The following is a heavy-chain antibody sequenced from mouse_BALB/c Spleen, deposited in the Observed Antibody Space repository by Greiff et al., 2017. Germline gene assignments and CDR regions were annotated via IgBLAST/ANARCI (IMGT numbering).Heavy chain of an antibody. CDR3: ARQVSHYYGYGAY. Sequence: EVQRVESGGGLVKPGGSLKLSCAASGFAFSSYDMSWVRQTPEKRLEWVAYISSGGGSTYYPDTVKGRFTISRDNAKNTLYLQMSSLKSEDTAMYYCARQVSHYYGYGAYWGQGTLVTVSA. D-gene: IGHD1-2*01. CDR2: ISSGGGST. J-gene: IGHJ3*01. CDR1: GFAFSSYD. V-gene: IGHV5-12-1*01.